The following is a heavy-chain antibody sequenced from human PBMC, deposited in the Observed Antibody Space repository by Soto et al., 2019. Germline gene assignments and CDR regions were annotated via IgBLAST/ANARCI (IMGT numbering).Heavy chain of an antibody. J-gene: IGHJ6*03. D-gene: IGHD6-6*01. Sequence: GGSLRLPCAASGFTLSGNAMDWVRQAPGKGLEYVSGISSNGVGTYYANSVQGRFTISRDNSKNTVYLQMGSLRPEDMAVYYCARRARPDFYYMDVWGKGTTVTVSS. CDR2: ISSNGVGT. V-gene: IGHV3-64*01. CDR3: ARRARPDFYYMDV. CDR1: GFTLSGNA.